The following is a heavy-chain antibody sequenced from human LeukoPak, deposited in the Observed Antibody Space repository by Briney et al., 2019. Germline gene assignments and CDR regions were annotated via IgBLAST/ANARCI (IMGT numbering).Heavy chain of an antibody. CDR2: IYTSGST. D-gene: IGHD4-17*01. J-gene: IGHJ6*02. CDR3: ARDNTPRFYGDYNYGMDV. CDR1: GGSISSYY. Sequence: SETLSLTCTVSGGSISSYYWSWIQQPAGKGLEWIGRIYTSGSTNYNPSLKSRVTMSVDTSKNQFSLKLSSVTAADTAVYYCARDNTPRFYGDYNYGMDVWGQGTTVTVSS. V-gene: IGHV4-4*07.